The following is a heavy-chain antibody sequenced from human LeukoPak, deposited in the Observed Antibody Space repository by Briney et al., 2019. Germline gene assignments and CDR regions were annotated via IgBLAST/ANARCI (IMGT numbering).Heavy chain of an antibody. CDR3: AKPRGMTAGVGRYFDL. CDR1: EFTCRSYD. V-gene: IGHV3-13*01. CDR2: ICSAGDT. D-gene: IGHD1-26*01. J-gene: IGHJ2*01. Sequence: GGTLRLSCAAFEFTCRSYDMHWVRQATGKGLEWVWTICSAGDTYYPVSVKGRFTISRDNSKNPLYLQMNSLRAEDTAIYYCAKPRGMTAGVGRYFDLWGRGTPVTVSS.